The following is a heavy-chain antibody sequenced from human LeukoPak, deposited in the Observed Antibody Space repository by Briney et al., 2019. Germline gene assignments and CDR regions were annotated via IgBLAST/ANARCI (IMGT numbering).Heavy chain of an antibody. CDR2: IVVGSGNT. CDR1: GYTFTSYG. J-gene: IGHJ3*02. Sequence: SVKVSCKASGYTFTSYGISWVRQAPGQGLEWIGWIVVGSGNTNYAQKFQERVTITRDMSTSTAYMELSSLRSEDTAVYYCAAVPSIAVAGTLGDAFDIWGQGTMVTVSS. V-gene: IGHV1-58*02. D-gene: IGHD6-19*01. CDR3: AAVPSIAVAGTLGDAFDI.